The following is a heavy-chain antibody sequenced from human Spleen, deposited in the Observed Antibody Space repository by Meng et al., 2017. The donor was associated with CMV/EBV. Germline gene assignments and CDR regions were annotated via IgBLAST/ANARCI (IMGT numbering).Heavy chain of an antibody. CDR1: GFTFSSYT. Sequence: GGSLRLSCAASGFTFSSYTMNWVRQAPGKGLEWVSTIGGSGDNTYYADSVKGRFTISRDNSKNTLYLQMNSLRAEDTAVYYCARSGRYCSSSSCYGSDGMDVWGQGTTVTVSS. V-gene: IGHV3-23*01. CDR2: IGGSGDNT. D-gene: IGHD2-2*01. J-gene: IGHJ6*02. CDR3: ARSGRYCSSSSCYGSDGMDV.